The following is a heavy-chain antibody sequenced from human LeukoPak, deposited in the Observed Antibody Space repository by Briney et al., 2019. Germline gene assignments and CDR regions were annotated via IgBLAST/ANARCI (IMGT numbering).Heavy chain of an antibody. CDR3: ARGTGFYDSSGHYYWGCFAS. D-gene: IGHD3-22*01. CDR1: GGSISSHY. J-gene: IGHJ4*02. CDR2: IYYSGTT. Sequence: PSETLSLTCTVSGGSISSHYLSWFRQTPGERPEWIAFIYYSGTTNYNPSLKGRVTISIDSSKNQFSLKLSSVTAADTAIYYCARGTGFYDSSGHYYWGCFASWGQGTLVPVSS. V-gene: IGHV4-59*11.